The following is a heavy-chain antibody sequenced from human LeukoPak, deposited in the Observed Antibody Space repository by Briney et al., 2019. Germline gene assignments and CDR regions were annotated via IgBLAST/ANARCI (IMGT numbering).Heavy chain of an antibody. CDR2: MNPNSGNT. J-gene: IGHJ6*03. CDR1: GYTFTSYD. D-gene: IGHD3-10*01. CDR3: ARGRVRQTGALYYYYMDV. Sequence: GASVKVSCKASGYTFTSYDINWVRQATGQGLEWMGWMNPNSGNTGYARKFQGRVTMTRNTSISTAYMELSSLRSEDTAVYYCARGRVRQTGALYYYYMDVWGKGTTVTISS. V-gene: IGHV1-8*01.